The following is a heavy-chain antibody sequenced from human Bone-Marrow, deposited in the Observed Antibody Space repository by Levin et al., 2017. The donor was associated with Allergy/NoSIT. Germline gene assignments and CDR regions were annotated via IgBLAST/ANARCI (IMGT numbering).Heavy chain of an antibody. V-gene: IGHV1-2*02. D-gene: IGHD3-10*01. CDR3: ARAMVRGAGDYYYYYGMDG. Sequence: ASVKVSCKASGYTFTGYYMHWVRQAPGQGLEWMGWINPNSGGTNYAQKFQGRVTMTRDTSISTAYMELSRLRSDDTAVYYCARAMVRGAGDYYYYYGMDGWGQGTTVTVSS. J-gene: IGHJ6*02. CDR2: INPNSGGT. CDR1: GYTFTGYY.